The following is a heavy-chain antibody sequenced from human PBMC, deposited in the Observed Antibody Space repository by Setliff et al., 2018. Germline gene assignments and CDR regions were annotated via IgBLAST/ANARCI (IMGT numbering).Heavy chain of an antibody. CDR1: GDSISSSSYY. V-gene: IGHV4-61*05. Sequence: PSETLSLTCSVSGDSISSSSYYWGWIRQPPGKGLEWIGQIYTSWSTIYNPSLKSRVTILLDTSKNQFSLTLTSVTAADTAVYYCARMTGFQYIDVWGKGTTVTVSS. J-gene: IGHJ6*03. CDR2: IYTSWST. CDR3: ARMTGFQYIDV. D-gene: IGHD3-3*01.